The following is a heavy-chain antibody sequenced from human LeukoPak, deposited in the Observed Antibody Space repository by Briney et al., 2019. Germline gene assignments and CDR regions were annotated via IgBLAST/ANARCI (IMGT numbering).Heavy chain of an antibody. Sequence: PSQTLSLTCTVSGGPISSGDYYWSWIRQPPGKGLEWIGYIYYSGSTYYNPSLKSRVTISVDTSKNQFSLKLSSVTAADTAVYYCAGGPPYSSGWYNPRFDYWGQGTLVTVSS. CDR3: AGGPPYSSGWYNPRFDY. V-gene: IGHV4-30-4*01. CDR2: IYYSGST. CDR1: GGPISSGDYY. D-gene: IGHD6-19*01. J-gene: IGHJ4*02.